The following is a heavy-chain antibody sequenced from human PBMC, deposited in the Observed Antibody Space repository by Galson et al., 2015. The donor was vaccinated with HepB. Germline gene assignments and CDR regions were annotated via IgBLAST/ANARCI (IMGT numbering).Heavy chain of an antibody. CDR2: ISSSSTYT. Sequence: SLRLSCAASGFTFSDYYMSWIRQAPGKGLEWVSYISSSSTYTNYADSVKGRFTISRDNAKKSLYRQINSLRAEDTAVYYCARVADADYGDHSHFDYWGQGTLVTVSS. V-gene: IGHV3-11*06. CDR3: ARVADADYGDHSHFDY. D-gene: IGHD4-17*01. J-gene: IGHJ4*02. CDR1: GFTFSDYY.